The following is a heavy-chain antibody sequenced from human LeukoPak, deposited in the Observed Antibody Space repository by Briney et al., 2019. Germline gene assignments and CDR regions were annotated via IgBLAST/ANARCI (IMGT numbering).Heavy chain of an antibody. CDR2: IKSKTDGGTT. CDR3: TTPGEMTTVTETY. CDR1: GFTFSNAW. D-gene: IGHD4-17*01. J-gene: IGHJ4*02. Sequence: GGSLRLSCAASGFTFSNAWMSWVRQAPGKGLEWVGRIKSKTDGGTTDYAAPVKGRFTISRDDSKNTLYLQMNSLKTEDTAVYYCTTPGEMTTVTETYWGQGTLVTVSS. V-gene: IGHV3-15*01.